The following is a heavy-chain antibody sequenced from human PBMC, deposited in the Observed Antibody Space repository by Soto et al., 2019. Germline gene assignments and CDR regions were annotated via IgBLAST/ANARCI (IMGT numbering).Heavy chain of an antibody. CDR1: GFSFSTYG. V-gene: IGHV3-30*18. CDR2: ISNDGSNK. J-gene: IGHJ6*02. D-gene: IGHD6-6*01. CDR3: AKVIRADSTSSNFYYYSGMDV. Sequence: QVQMVESGGGVVQPGRSLRLSCAASGFSFSTYGMHWVRQAPGKGLEWMAVISNDGSNKYYADSVKGRFTISRDNSKDTLFLQMNSLRGEDTAIYYCAKVIRADSTSSNFYYYSGMDVWGQGITVTVSS.